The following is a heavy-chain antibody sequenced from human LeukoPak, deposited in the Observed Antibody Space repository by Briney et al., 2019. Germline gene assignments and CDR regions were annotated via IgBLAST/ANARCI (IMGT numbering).Heavy chain of an antibody. CDR3: ARSGGTWSYNY. CDR1: GFTFSDYY. Sequence: GSLRLSCAAPGFTFSDYYMSWIRQPPGKGLEWLGYVYNSGSTHYNPSLKSRITISADTSKNQFSLSLTSVTAADTAVYYCARSGGTWSYNYWGQGTLVTVSS. D-gene: IGHD1-26*01. V-gene: IGHV4-59*01. CDR2: VYNSGST. J-gene: IGHJ4*02.